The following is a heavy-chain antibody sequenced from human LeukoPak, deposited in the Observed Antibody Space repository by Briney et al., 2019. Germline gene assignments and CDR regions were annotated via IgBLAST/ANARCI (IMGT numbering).Heavy chain of an antibody. CDR1: GGSISSSTYY. J-gene: IGHJ4*02. D-gene: IGHD2/OR15-2a*01. V-gene: IGHV4-39*02. CDR3: ARVIVRCCQDY. Sequence: PSETLSLTCTVSGGSISSSTYYWGWIRQPPGEGLEWIGSFYYSGGTYYNPSLKSRVTISVDTSKNQFSLKLSSVTAADTAVYYCARVIVRCCQDYWGQGTLVTVSS. CDR2: FYYSGGT.